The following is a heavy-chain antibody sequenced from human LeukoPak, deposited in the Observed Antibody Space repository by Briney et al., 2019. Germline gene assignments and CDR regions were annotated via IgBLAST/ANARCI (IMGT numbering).Heavy chain of an antibody. CDR2: ISGSGGST. V-gene: IGHV3-23*01. D-gene: IGHD3-22*01. Sequence: GGSLRLSCAASGFTFSSYAMSWVRQAPGKGLEWVSAISGSGGSTYYADSVKGRFTISRDNSKNTLYLQTNSLRAEDTAVYYCATDYTYYYDSSGRNSDAFDIWGQGTMVTVSS. J-gene: IGHJ3*02. CDR3: ATDYTYYYDSSGRNSDAFDI. CDR1: GFTFSSYA.